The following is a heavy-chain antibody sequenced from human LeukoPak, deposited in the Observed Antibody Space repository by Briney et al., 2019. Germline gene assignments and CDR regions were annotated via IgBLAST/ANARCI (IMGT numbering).Heavy chain of an antibody. CDR1: GYTFTSYG. Sequence: ASVKVSCKASGYTFTSYGISWVRQAPGQGLEWMGWISAYNGNTNYAQKLQGRVTMTTDTSTSTAYMELRSLRSDDTAVYYCATDYLLGYFYDSSGYYYLGYWGQGTLVTVSS. V-gene: IGHV1-18*01. D-gene: IGHD3-22*01. CDR3: ATDYLLGYFYDSSGYYYLGY. J-gene: IGHJ4*02. CDR2: ISAYNGNT.